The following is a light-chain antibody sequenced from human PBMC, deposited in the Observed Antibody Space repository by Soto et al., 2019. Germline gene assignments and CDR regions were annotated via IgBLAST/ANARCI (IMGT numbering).Light chain of an antibody. V-gene: IGKV3-20*01. J-gene: IGKJ2*01. CDR2: GAS. CDR3: QQYGSSPRT. Sequence: EIVLTQSPGTLSLSPGERATLSCRASQSVSSSYLAWYQQKPGQAPRLLIYGASSRATGIPDRFIGSGSGTDFTLTISRLEPEDFAVYYWQQYGSSPRTFGQGTKLEIK. CDR1: QSVSSSY.